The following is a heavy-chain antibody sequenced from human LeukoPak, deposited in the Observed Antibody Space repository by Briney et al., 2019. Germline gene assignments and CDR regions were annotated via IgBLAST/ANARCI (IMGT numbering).Heavy chain of an antibody. CDR1: GGSFSGYY. J-gene: IGHJ4*02. D-gene: IGHD2-21*02. V-gene: IGHV4-34*01. CDR2: VNSRGSA. CDR3: ARDAFCLNGVCYSGRYDY. Sequence: SETLSLTCAAHGGSFSGYYWTWIRKSPGKGMEWMGEVNSRGSANYNPSLTSRVTISVDTSKNQFSLRLTSVTAADAGVYYCARDAFCLNGVCYSGRYDYWGQGILVSVSS.